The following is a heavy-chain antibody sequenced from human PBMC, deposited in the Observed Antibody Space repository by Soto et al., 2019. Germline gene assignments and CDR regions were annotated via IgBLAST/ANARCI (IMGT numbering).Heavy chain of an antibody. CDR2: FYWNDDK. CDR1: GFSLRTSGVG. Sequence: ESGPTLVNPTQTLTLTCSFSGFSLRTSGVGVGWIRQPPGKALECLAIFYWNDDKRYSPSLKNRLTITKDTSKSQVVLIMTNMDPVDTATYYCARTMVRAGEMDVWGQGTTVTV. D-gene: IGHD3-10*01. J-gene: IGHJ6*02. CDR3: ARTMVRAGEMDV. V-gene: IGHV2-5*01.